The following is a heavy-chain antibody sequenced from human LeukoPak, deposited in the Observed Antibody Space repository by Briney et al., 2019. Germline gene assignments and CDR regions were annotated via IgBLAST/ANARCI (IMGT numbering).Heavy chain of an antibody. CDR2: TYISGST. CDR3: ARDLYDSSGYTENWFDP. Sequence: PSETLSLTCTVSGGSISSYYWSWIRQPAGKGLEWVGRTYISGSTNYNPSLKSRVTMSLDRFKNQFSLKLSSVTAADTAVYYCARDLYDSSGYTENWFDPWGQGTLVTVSS. D-gene: IGHD3-22*01. J-gene: IGHJ5*02. V-gene: IGHV4-4*07. CDR1: GGSISSYY.